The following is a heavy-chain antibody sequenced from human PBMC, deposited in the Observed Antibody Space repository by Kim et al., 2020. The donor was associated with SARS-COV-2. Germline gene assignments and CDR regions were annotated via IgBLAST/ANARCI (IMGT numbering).Heavy chain of an antibody. CDR2: ISSTGSSTI. CDR1: GFTFSSSN. J-gene: IGHJ4*02. CDR3: AADRTY. V-gene: IGHV3-48*02. Sequence: GGSLRLSCAASGFTFSSSNMNWVRQAPGKGLEWISYISSTGSSTIYYADSVKGRFTISRDNAKTSLYLQMNSLRDEVTAVYYCAADRTYWGQGTLVTVSS.